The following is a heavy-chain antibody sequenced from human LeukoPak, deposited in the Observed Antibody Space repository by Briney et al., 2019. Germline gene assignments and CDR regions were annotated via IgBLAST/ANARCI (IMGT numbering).Heavy chain of an antibody. Sequence: GSLRLSCAASGFTFRNYAMSWIRQPPGKGLEWIGYIYYSGSTNYNPSLKSRVTISVDTSKNQFSLKLSSVTAADTAVYYCARGREWEPKVFDYWGQGTLVTVSS. D-gene: IGHD1-26*01. V-gene: IGHV4-59*01. CDR1: GFTFRNYA. CDR2: IYYSGST. CDR3: ARGREWEPKVFDY. J-gene: IGHJ4*02.